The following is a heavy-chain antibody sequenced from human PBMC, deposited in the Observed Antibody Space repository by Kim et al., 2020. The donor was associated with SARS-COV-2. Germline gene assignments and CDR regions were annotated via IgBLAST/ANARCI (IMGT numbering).Heavy chain of an antibody. CDR1: GGSISSNY. J-gene: IGHJ4*02. D-gene: IGHD4-17*01. Sequence: SETLSLTCSVSGGSISSNYWSWMRQPPGKGLEWVGYIYYSGNTYYNPSCKSRVTISIDTSKTQFSLKLTSVTAADTAVYYCARSRDYGGRFDSWGQGTLVTVSS. CDR2: IYYSGNT. CDR3: ARSRDYGGRFDS. V-gene: IGHV4-59*01.